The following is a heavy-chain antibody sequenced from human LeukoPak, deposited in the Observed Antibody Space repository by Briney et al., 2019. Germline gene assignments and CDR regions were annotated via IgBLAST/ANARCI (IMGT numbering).Heavy chain of an antibody. CDR1: GGTFIVYA. CDR2: IIPIFGTA. J-gene: IGHJ5*02. Sequence: SVRVSSKASGGTFIVYAISWVRQAPGQGLEWMGGIIPIFGTANYAQKFQGTVTITADKSTSTAYMELSSLRSEDTAVYYCARESTFGGVIVVGEDLYWFVPWGQGTLVTAAS. V-gene: IGHV1-69*06. D-gene: IGHD3-16*02. CDR3: ARESTFGGVIVVGEDLYWFVP.